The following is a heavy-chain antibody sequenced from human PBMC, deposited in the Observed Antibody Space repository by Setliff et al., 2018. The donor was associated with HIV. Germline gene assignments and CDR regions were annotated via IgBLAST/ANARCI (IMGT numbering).Heavy chain of an antibody. V-gene: IGHV3-21*04. J-gene: IGHJ3*02. CDR1: GFTFSSYS. CDR2: ISSSSSYI. CDR3: ARPLFGGRDALDI. D-gene: IGHD1-26*01. Sequence: GGSLRLSCAASGFTFSSYSMNWVRQAPGKGLEWVSSISSSSSYIYYADSVKGRFTISRDNSKNTLYLQMNSLRAGDTAVYYCARPLFGGRDALDIWGQGTMVTVSS.